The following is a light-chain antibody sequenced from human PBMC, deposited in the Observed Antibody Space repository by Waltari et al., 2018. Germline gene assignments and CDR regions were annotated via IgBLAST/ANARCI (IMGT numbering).Light chain of an antibody. CDR1: NSNLGSHV. CDR2: SNS. CDR3: ASWDYSLNGVL. V-gene: IGLV1-44*01. J-gene: IGLJ3*02. Sequence: QSVLTQPPSASGTPGQRVTISCSGSNSNLGSHVVTWYQQLPGTAPKLLIYSNSQRPSGVSDRFSGSKSGTSASLAIGGLQSEDEAVYYCASWDYSLNGVLYGGGTKLTVL.